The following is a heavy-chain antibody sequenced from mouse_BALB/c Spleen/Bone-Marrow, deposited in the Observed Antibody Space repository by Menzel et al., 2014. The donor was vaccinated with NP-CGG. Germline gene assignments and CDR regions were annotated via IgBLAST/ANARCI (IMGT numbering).Heavy chain of an antibody. CDR1: GFSLTSYG. V-gene: IGHV2-9*02. J-gene: IGHJ2*01. CDR3: ASYSNYFDY. D-gene: IGHD2-5*01. Sequence: VQLQQSGPGLVAPSQSLSITCTVSGFSLTSYGVHWVRQPPGKGLEWLGVIWAGGSTNYNSGHMSRLSISKDNSKSQVFLKMNSLQTDDTAMCYCASYSNYFDYWGQGTTLTVSS. CDR2: IWAGGST.